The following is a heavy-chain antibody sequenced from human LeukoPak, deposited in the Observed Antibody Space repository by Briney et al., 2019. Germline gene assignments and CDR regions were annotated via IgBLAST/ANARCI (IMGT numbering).Heavy chain of an antibody. CDR1: DFTFSIYA. V-gene: IGHV3-23*01. J-gene: IGHJ4*02. D-gene: IGHD4-17*01. CDR2: ISRSSTNT. Sequence: GGSLRLSCTASDFTFSIYAMGWVRQAPGKGLEWVSAISRSSTNTYYADSVKGRFTISRDNSKNTLYLQMNGLRAEDTALYYCAKDDGDSAKGYYFDYWGQGTLVTVSS. CDR3: AKDDGDSAKGYYFDY.